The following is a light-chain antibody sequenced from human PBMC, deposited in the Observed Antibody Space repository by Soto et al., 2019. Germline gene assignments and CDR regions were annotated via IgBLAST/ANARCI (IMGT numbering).Light chain of an antibody. CDR3: AAWDASLNGPV. CDR2: SNN. Sequence: QSVLTQPPSASGTPGQTVTISCSGSSPNIGSNTLNWYQQLPGTAPKLLIYSNNQRPSGVPDRFSGSKSGTSASLAMSGLQSEDEADYYCAAWDASLNGPVFGGGTKVTVL. V-gene: IGLV1-44*01. CDR1: SPNIGSNT. J-gene: IGLJ3*02.